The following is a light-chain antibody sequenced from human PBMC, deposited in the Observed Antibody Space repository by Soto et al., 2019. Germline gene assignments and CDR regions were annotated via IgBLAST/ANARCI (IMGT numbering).Light chain of an antibody. CDR1: SGDVGAYNY. V-gene: IGLV2-8*01. Sequence: QSALTQPPSASGSPGQSVTISCTGTSGDVGAYNYVSWYQQHPGKAPKLVIFEVNKRPSGVPDRFSGSKSGNTASLTVSGLQTEDEADYYCNSYAVSNTFVFGTGTKVT. CDR3: NSYAVSNTFV. J-gene: IGLJ1*01. CDR2: EVN.